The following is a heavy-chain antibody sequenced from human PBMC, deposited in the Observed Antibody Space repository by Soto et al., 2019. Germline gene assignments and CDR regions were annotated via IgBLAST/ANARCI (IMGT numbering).Heavy chain of an antibody. Sequence: SVKVSCKASGGTFSRYAMNWVRQAPGQGLEWMGWITAMIGKPNYAQKFQGRVTITADTSTSTGYMELRSLRSDDTAVYYCARDCRRMATITGMGSGGQGPLVPVPQ. J-gene: IGHJ4*02. CDR3: ARDCRRMATITGMGS. CDR2: ITAMIGKP. D-gene: IGHD4-4*01. V-gene: IGHV1-69*10. CDR1: GGTFSRYA.